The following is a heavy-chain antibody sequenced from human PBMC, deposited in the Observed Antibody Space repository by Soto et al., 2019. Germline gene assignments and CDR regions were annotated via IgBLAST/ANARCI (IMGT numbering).Heavy chain of an antibody. CDR1: GFSLSTSGAA. CDR3: AHRQLVTFFGLVTQPDVWFDS. Sequence: QITLKESGPTLVNPTQTLTLTCTFSGFSLSTSGAAVGWIRQPPGKALEWLALVYWDDGKRYSPSIKNRVTITKDTSKNPVVLTLTNAEPVDTATYYCAHRQLVTFFGLVTQPDVWFDSWGQGTLVTVPS. V-gene: IGHV2-5*02. J-gene: IGHJ5*01. D-gene: IGHD3-3*01. CDR2: VYWDDGK.